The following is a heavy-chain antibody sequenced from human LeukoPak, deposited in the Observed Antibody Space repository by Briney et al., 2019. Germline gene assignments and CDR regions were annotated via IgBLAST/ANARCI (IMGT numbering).Heavy chain of an antibody. Sequence: GGSLRLSCAASGFTRDDYAMHWVPQAPGKGLESVSLISGDGGSTYYADSVQGRFTIARDNRKKCMHLQMNRMRTEATPLYYCSKGASGAAAGRGDFDYLGERRLVTVSS. CDR3: SKGASGAAAGRGDFDY. D-gene: IGHD6-13*01. CDR2: ISGDGGST. CDR1: GFTRDDYA. J-gene: IGHJ4*02. V-gene: IGHV3-43*02.